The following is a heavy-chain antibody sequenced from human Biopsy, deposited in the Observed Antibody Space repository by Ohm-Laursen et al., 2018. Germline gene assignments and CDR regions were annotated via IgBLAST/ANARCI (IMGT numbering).Heavy chain of an antibody. CDR1: GFTFSSHA. V-gene: IGHV3-23*01. J-gene: IGHJ4*02. D-gene: IGHD2-8*01. CDR2: INGSGGST. CDR3: AKCMTGGSNYYFHH. Sequence: GSLRLSCAASGFTFSSHAMSWVRQAPGKGLECVSLINGSGGSTYYADPVKGRFTISRDNSKNTLYLQMNSLRGEDTAAYYCAKCMTGGSNYYFHHCGQGTLVTVSS.